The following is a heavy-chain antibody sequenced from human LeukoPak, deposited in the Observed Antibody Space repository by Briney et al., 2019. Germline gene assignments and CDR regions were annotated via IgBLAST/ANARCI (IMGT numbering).Heavy chain of an antibody. CDR3: ARINCGGDCRGYYYKYYMDV. D-gene: IGHD2-21*02. V-gene: IGHV4-4*02. Sequence: PSETLSLTCAVSGGSISSSNWWSWVGQPPVKGLEWIGEIYHSGSTNYNPSLKSRVTISGDKSKNQFSLKLSSVTAADTAVYYCARINCGGDCRGYYYKYYMDVWGKGTTVTISS. CDR1: GGSISSSNW. CDR2: IYHSGST. J-gene: IGHJ6*03.